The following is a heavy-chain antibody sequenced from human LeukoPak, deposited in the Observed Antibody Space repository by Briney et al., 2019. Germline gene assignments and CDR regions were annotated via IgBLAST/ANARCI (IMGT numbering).Heavy chain of an antibody. Sequence: PSETLSLTCTVSGGSISSGSYYWSWIRQPAGKGLEWIGRIYTSGSTNYNPSLKSRVTISVDTSKNQFSLQLNSVTPEDTAVYYCARESAAAGSGGMDVWGQGTTVTVSS. D-gene: IGHD6-13*01. J-gene: IGHJ6*02. CDR3: ARESAAAGSGGMDV. V-gene: IGHV4-61*02. CDR2: IYTSGST. CDR1: GGSISSGSYY.